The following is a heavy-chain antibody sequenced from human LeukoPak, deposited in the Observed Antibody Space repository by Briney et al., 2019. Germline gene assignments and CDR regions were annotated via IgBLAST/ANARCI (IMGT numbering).Heavy chain of an antibody. Sequence: SETLSLTCAVSGGSISSSSYYWGWIRQPPGKGLEWIGSIYYSGSTYYNPSLKSRVTISVDTSKNQFSLKLSSVTAADTAVYYCSTTIRGWYGVGDYWGQGVLVTVSS. V-gene: IGHV4-39*01. CDR1: GGSISSSSYY. D-gene: IGHD6-19*01. CDR3: STTIRGWYGVGDY. J-gene: IGHJ4*02. CDR2: IYYSGST.